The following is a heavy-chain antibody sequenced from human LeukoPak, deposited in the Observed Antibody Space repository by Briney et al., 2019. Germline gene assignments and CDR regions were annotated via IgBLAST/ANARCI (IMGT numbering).Heavy chain of an antibody. CDR3: ARGLKGLRLGELSPEDY. CDR1: GGTLSSYA. V-gene: IGHV1-69*13. J-gene: IGHJ4*02. D-gene: IGHD3-16*02. CDR2: IIPIFGTA. Sequence: SVKVSCKASGGTLSSYAISWVRQAPGQGLEWMGGIIPIFGTANYAQKFQGRVTITADESTSTAYMELSSLRSEDTAVYYCARGLKGLRLGELSPEDYWGQGTLVTVSS.